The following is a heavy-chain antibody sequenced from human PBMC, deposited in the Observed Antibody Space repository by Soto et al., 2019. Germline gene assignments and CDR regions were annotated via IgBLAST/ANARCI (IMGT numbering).Heavy chain of an antibody. CDR1: AFTFSSYA. J-gene: IGHJ4*01. D-gene: IGHD3-22*01. V-gene: IGHV3-23*01. CDR2: ISGSGGST. Sequence: LRLSCAASAFTFSSYAMSWVRQAPGKGLEWVSVISGSGGSTYYADSVKGRFTISRDNSKNTLFLQMSSLRAEDTAVYYCAKGGRADYYDSSGYLDYWGHGTLVTV. CDR3: AKGGRADYYDSSGYLDY.